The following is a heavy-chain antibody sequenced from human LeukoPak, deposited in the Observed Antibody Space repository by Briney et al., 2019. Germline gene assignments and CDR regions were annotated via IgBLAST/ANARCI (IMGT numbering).Heavy chain of an antibody. D-gene: IGHD2-15*01. Sequence: PGGYLRLSCAASGFTFSNYAMSWVRQAPGKGLEWVSAISASGGSTYYANSVKGRFTIYRYNSKNTLYLQMNNLRAEDTAIYYCAKGGSTRGVRIWGGRFDPWGQGTLVTVSS. CDR1: GFTFSNYA. V-gene: IGHV3-23*01. CDR3: AKGGSTRGVRIWGGRFDP. J-gene: IGHJ5*02. CDR2: ISASGGST.